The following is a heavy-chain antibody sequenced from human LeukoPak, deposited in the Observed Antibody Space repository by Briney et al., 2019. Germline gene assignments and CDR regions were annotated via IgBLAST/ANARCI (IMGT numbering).Heavy chain of an antibody. CDR1: GFTFSSYA. CDR2: ISYDGSNK. CDR3: AKDDPPQMNWFDP. J-gene: IGHJ5*02. V-gene: IGHV3-30*04. Sequence: GGSLRLSCAASGFTFSSYAMHWVRQAPGKGLEWVAVISYDGSNKYYADSVKGRFTISRDNSKNTLYLQMNSLRAEDTAVYYCAKDDPPQMNWFDPWGQGTLVTVSS.